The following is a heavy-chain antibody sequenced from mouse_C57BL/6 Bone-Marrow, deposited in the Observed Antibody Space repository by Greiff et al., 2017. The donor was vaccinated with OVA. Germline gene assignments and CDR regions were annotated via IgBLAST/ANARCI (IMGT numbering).Heavy chain of an antibody. J-gene: IGHJ4*01. CDR1: GFTFTTYA. Sequence: EVMLVESGGGLVQPKGSLKLSCAVSGFTFTTYAMHWVRQAPGKGLEWVARIRSKSSNYATYYADSVKDRFTISRDESQSMLYLQMNKLKTEETAMYYCVRPFAGPSMDYWGQGTSVTVSS. CDR3: VRPFAGPSMDY. CDR2: IRSKSSNYAT. V-gene: IGHV10-3*01.